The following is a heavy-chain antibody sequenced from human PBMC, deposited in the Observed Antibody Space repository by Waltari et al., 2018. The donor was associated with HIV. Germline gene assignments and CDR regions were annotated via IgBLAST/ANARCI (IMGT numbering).Heavy chain of an antibody. CDR1: GGSINSGSYY. V-gene: IGHV4-61*02. D-gene: IGHD2-21*02. J-gene: IGHJ6*02. CDR2: LYTSVST. CDR3: SRTSTGSDYYYQVDV. Sequence: QVQLQESGPGLVKTSQTLSLTCTVSGGSINSGSYYWNWIRQPAGKGLEWIGRLYTSVSTNYNPSRKSRVTMTADTSKNQFSLRLTSVTASDTAIYYCSRTSTGSDYYYQVDVWGQGTTVTVS.